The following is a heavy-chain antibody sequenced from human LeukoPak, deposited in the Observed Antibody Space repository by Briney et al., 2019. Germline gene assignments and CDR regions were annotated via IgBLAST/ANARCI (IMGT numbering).Heavy chain of an antibody. D-gene: IGHD3-22*01. CDR1: GLTFSSYA. Sequence: GGSLRLSCAGSGLTFSSYAMHWVRQAPGKGLEWVAAISYDGTNKYYADSVKGRFAISRDNSKNTLYLQMNSLRAEDTAVYYCSRDLSWYYDISGYPPQGEMFDYWGQGTLVTVSS. CDR3: SRDLSWYYDISGYPPQGEMFDY. CDR2: ISYDGTNK. J-gene: IGHJ4*02. V-gene: IGHV3-30*09.